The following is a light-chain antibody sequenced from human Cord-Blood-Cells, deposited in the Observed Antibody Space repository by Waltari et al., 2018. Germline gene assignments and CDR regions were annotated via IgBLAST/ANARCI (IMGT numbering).Light chain of an antibody. CDR2: SNK. CDR1: SSNIGSTT. J-gene: IGLJ1*01. Sequence: QSVLTQPPSASGTPGQRVTISCSGSSSNIGSTTVKWYQQLPGTAPKPLIYSNKQRPSGVPDRFSGSKSGTSASLAISGLQSEDEADYYCAAWDDSLNGRYVFGTGTKVTVL. CDR3: AAWDDSLNGRYV. V-gene: IGLV1-44*01.